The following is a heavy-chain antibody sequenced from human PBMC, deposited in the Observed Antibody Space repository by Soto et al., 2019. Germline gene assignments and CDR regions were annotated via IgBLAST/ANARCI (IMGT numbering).Heavy chain of an antibody. Sequence: GGSLRLSCAASGFTFSSYGMHWVRQAPGKGLEWVAVISYDGSNKYYADSVKGRFTISRDNSKNTLYLQMNSLRAEDTAVYYCAKAGDDDAFDIWGQGTMVTVSS. CDR3: AKAGDDDAFDI. V-gene: IGHV3-30*18. D-gene: IGHD1-1*01. CDR1: GFTFSSYG. J-gene: IGHJ3*02. CDR2: ISYDGSNK.